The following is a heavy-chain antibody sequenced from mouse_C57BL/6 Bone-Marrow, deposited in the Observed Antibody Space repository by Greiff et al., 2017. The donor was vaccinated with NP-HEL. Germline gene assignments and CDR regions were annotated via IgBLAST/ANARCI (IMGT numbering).Heavy chain of an antibody. CDR2: INPSSGYT. D-gene: IGHD1-1*01. V-gene: IGHV1-7*01. CDR1: GYTFTSYW. CDR3: ARRREYYYGSSYFDY. J-gene: IGHJ2*01. Sequence: QVQLQQSGAELAKPGASVKLSCKASGYTFTSYWMHWVKQRPGQGLEWIGYINPSSGYTKYNQKFKDKATLTAEKSSSTAYMQLSSLTYEDSAVDYCARRREYYYGSSYFDYWGQGTTLTVSS.